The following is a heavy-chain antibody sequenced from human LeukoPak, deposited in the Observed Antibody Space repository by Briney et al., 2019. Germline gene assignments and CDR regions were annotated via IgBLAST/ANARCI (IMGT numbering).Heavy chain of an antibody. Sequence: GASVKVSCKASGYTFTSYAMHWVRQAPGQRLEWMGWINAGNGNTKYSQEFQGRVTITRDTSASTAYMELSSLRSEDMAVYYCARAPFTIFGVVTEYDYWGQGTLVTVSS. CDR2: INAGNGNT. J-gene: IGHJ4*02. V-gene: IGHV1-3*03. CDR3: ARAPFTIFGVVTEYDY. D-gene: IGHD3-3*01. CDR1: GYTFTSYA.